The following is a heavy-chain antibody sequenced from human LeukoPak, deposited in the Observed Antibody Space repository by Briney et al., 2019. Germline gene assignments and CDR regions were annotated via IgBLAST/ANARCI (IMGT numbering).Heavy chain of an antibody. CDR3: ARIGSSSGWYYYYYMDV. J-gene: IGHJ6*03. Sequence: PGGSLRLSCAASGFTFDDYGMSWVRQAPGKGLEWVSGINWNGGSTGYVDSVKGRFTISRDNAKNSLYLQMNSLRAEDTALYYCARIGSSSGWYYYYYMDVWGKGTTVTVSS. CDR2: INWNGGST. CDR1: GFTFDDYG. D-gene: IGHD6-19*01. V-gene: IGHV3-20*04.